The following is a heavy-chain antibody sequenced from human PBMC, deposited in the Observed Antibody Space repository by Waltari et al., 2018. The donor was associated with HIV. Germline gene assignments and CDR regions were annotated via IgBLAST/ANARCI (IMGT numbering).Heavy chain of an antibody. Sequence: QIQLVQSGLEVKEPGASVRVSCKASGHNFVNSVIAWVRQAPGQGLEWMGWISARNGKKVYLQKGQGRVTMTTDTSSTTFYLDLRSLTSDDTAVYFCAREVENLYVFDDWGQGTLVAVSS. D-gene: IGHD1-1*01. V-gene: IGHV1-18*01. CDR1: GHNFVNSV. J-gene: IGHJ4*02. CDR2: ISARNGKK. CDR3: AREVENLYVFDD.